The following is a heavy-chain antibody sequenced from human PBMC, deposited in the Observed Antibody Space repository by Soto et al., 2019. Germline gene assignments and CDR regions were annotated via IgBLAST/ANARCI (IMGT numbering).Heavy chain of an antibody. CDR3: AKNGQPPYYYYGMDV. D-gene: IGHD2-8*01. V-gene: IGHV1-18*01. J-gene: IGHJ6*02. Sequence: QGQLVQSGPEGKKPGASVKVSCKTSGYTFSRYVIRWVRQAPGQGLEWMGRSSGYNGDTNYAQQVQGRVTMTIDTSTYTAYMELRRLTSDDTAIYYCAKNGQPPYYYYGMDVWGQGTTVTVSS. CDR2: SSGYNGDT. CDR1: GYTFSRYV.